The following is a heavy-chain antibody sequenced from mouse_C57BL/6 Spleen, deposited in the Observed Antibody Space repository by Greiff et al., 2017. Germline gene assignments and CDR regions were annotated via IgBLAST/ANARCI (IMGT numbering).Heavy chain of an antibody. CDR3: TTGDYPYWYFDV. CDR1: GFNIKDDY. Sequence: EVQLQESGAELVRPGASVKLSCSASGFNIKDDYMHWVKQRPEQGLEWIGWIDPENGDTEYASKFQGKATITADTSSNTAYLQLSSLTSEDTAVYYCTTGDYPYWYFDVWGTGTTVTVSS. J-gene: IGHJ1*03. CDR2: IDPENGDT. V-gene: IGHV14-4*01. D-gene: IGHD2-4*01.